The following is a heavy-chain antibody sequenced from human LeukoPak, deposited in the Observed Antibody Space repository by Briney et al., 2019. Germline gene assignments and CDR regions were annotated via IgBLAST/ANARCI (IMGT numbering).Heavy chain of an antibody. CDR3: ASDSGAATAYYGMDV. V-gene: IGHV3-30*04. J-gene: IGHJ6*02. Sequence: GGSLRLSCAASGFTFSTYAMHWVRQAPGKGLEWVALISYDGSNKYYADSVKGRFTISRDNSKNTLYLQMNSLRAEDTAVYYCASDSGAATAYYGMDVWGQGTTVTVSS. CDR2: ISYDGSNK. D-gene: IGHD3-10*01. CDR1: GFTFSTYA.